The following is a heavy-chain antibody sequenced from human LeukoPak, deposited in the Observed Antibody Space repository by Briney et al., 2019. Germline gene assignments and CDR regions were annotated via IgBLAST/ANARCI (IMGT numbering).Heavy chain of an antibody. CDR3: AGGKYSGYDFVGSLDY. J-gene: IGHJ4*02. D-gene: IGHD5-12*01. Sequence: PSETLSLTCAVYGGSFSGYYWRWIHQPPGKGLEWIGEINHSGSTNYNPSLKSRVTISVDTSKNQFSLKLSSVTAADTAVYYCAGGKYSGYDFVGSLDYWGQGTLVTVSS. V-gene: IGHV4-34*09. CDR2: INHSGST. CDR1: GGSFSGYY.